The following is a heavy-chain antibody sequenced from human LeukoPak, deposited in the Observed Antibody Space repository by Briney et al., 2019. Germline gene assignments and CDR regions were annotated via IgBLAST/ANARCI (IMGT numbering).Heavy chain of an antibody. CDR2: IIPILGIA. Sequence: ASVKVSCKASGGTFSSYAISWVRQAPGQGLEWMGRIIPILGIANYAQKFQGRVTITADKSTSTAYMELSSLRSEDTAVYYCASSVSKGHLTDDAFDIWGQGTMVTVSS. CDR3: ASSVSKGHLTDDAFDI. D-gene: IGHD3-9*01. J-gene: IGHJ3*02. V-gene: IGHV1-69*04. CDR1: GGTFSSYA.